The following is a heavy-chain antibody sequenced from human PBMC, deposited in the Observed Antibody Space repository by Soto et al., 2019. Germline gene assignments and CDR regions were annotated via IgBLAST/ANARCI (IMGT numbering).Heavy chain of an antibody. CDR1: GFTFSTYS. CDR2: ITTTSSIV. D-gene: IGHD1-26*01. Sequence: GGSLRLSCAASGFTFSTYSMNWVRQAPGKGLEWVSYITTTSSIVHYADSVKGRFTISRDNAKNSLYLQMSSLRAEDTAVYYFARVFHSRNYYSHFWGQGTLVTVFS. J-gene: IGHJ4*02. V-gene: IGHV3-48*04. CDR3: ARVFHSRNYYSHF.